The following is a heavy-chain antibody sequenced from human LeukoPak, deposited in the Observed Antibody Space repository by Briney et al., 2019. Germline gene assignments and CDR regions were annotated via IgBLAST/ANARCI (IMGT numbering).Heavy chain of an antibody. CDR2: IIPILGIA. V-gene: IGHV1-69*04. CDR3: ARDLSGSTLYGMDV. J-gene: IGHJ6*02. CDR1: GGTFSSYA. D-gene: IGHD1-26*01. Sequence: SVKVFCKASGGTFSSYAISWVRQAPGQGLEWMGRIIPILGIANYAQKFQGRVTITADKSTSTAYMELSSLRSEDTAVHYCARDLSGSTLYGMDVWGQGTTVTVSS.